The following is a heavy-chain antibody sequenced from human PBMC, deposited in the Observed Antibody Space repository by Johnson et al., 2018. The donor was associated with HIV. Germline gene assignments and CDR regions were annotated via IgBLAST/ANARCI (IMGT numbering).Heavy chain of an antibody. J-gene: IGHJ3*02. CDR3: ARDDLGNPFSSYDAFDI. V-gene: IGHV3-30*04. Sequence: QVQLVESGGGVVQPGRSLRLSCVASGFTFNSYAMHWVRQAPGKGLEWVAIISYDGTNKYYADSVEGRLTISRDRSKNTLYLQMNSLRAEETAVYYGARDDLGNPFSSYDAFDIWGQGTMVTVSS. CDR2: ISYDGTNK. D-gene: IGHD6-13*01. CDR1: GFTFNSYA.